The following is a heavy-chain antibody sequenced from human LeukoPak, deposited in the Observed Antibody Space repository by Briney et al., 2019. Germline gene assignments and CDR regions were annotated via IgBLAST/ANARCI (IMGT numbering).Heavy chain of an antibody. CDR1: GFTFSSYA. D-gene: IGHD7-27*01. V-gene: IGHV3-23*01. Sequence: GGSLRLSCAASGFTFSSYAMSWVRQAPGKGLEWVPAISGSGGSTYYADSVKGRFTISRDNSKNTLYLQMNSLRAEDTAVYYCAKLSLTVYYYYYMDVWGKGTTVTVSS. CDR3: AKLSLTVYYYYYMDV. CDR2: ISGSGGST. J-gene: IGHJ6*03.